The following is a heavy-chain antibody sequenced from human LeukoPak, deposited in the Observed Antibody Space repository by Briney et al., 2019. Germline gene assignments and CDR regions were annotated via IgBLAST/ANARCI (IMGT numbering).Heavy chain of an antibody. CDR2: TYTGGNS. CDR1: GLTVSSTH. Sequence: PGGSLRLSCAASGLTVSSTHMVWVRQAPGKGLEWVSVTYTGGNSYYAGSVKGRFIISRDISKNTLYLQMNSLRAEDSALYYCARGGRGSAAVVAPRSFDIWGQGTMVTVSS. CDR3: ARGGRGSAAVVAPRSFDI. V-gene: IGHV3-53*01. J-gene: IGHJ3*02. D-gene: IGHD3-22*01.